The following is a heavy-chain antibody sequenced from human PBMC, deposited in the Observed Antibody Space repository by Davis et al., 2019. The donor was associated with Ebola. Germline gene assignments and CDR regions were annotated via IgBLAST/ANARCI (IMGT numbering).Heavy chain of an antibody. CDR1: GGTFSSYA. CDR3: ARGRVTTVTTRIRRYYYYGMDV. J-gene: IGHJ6*02. Sequence: AASVKVSCKASGGTFSSYAISWVRQAPGQGLEWMGRIIPILGIANYAQKFQGRVTITADESTSTAYMELSSLRSEDTAVYYCARGRVTTVTTRIRRYYYYGMDVWGQGTTVTVSS. D-gene: IGHD4-11*01. V-gene: IGHV1-69*04. CDR2: IIPILGIA.